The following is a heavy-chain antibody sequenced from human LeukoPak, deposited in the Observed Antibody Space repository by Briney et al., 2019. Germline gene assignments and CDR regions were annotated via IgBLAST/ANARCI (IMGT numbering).Heavy chain of an antibody. Sequence: GGSLRLSCAASGFTFSSYAMHWVRQAPGKGLEWVAVISYDGSNKYYADSVKGRFTISRDNSKNTLYLQMNSLRAEDTAVYYCARTLRYCNSTSRYPYYYGMDVWGKGTTVTVSS. J-gene: IGHJ6*04. CDR2: ISYDGSNK. V-gene: IGHV3-30*04. CDR3: ARTLRYCNSTSRYPYYYGMDV. D-gene: IGHD2-2*01. CDR1: GFTFSSYA.